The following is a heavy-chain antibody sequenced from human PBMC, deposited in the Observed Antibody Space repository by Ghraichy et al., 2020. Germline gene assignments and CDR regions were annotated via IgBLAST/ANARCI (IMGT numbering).Heavy chain of an antibody. Sequence: SETLSLTCTVSGGSISSYYWSWIRQPPGKGLEWIGYIYYSGSTNYNPSLKSRVTISVDTSKNQFSLKLSSVTAADTAVYYCARETLAAAGVLFDYWGQGTLVTVSS. CDR2: IYYSGST. V-gene: IGHV4-59*01. CDR1: GGSISSYY. D-gene: IGHD6-13*01. CDR3: ARETLAAAGVLFDY. J-gene: IGHJ4*02.